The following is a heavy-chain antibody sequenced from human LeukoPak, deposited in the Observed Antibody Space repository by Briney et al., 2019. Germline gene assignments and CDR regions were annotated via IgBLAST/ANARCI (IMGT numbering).Heavy chain of an antibody. CDR1: GSTVSSNY. D-gene: IGHD3-22*01. CDR2: IYSGGST. V-gene: IGHV3-53*01. J-gene: IGHJ4*02. CDR3: ARDPLGYYDSSGYLPYYFDY. Sequence: GGSLRLSCAASGSTVSSNYMSWVRQAPGKGLEWVSVIYSGGSTYYADSVKGRFTISRDNSKNTLYLQMNSLRAEDTAVYYCARDPLGYYDSSGYLPYYFDYWGQGTLVTVSS.